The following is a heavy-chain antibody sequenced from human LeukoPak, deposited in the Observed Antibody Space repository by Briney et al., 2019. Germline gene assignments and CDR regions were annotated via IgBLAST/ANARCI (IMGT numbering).Heavy chain of an antibody. J-gene: IGHJ4*02. CDR1: GGSISSYY. D-gene: IGHD2-21*01. V-gene: IGHV4-59*08. Sequence: SETLSLTCTASGGSISSYYWSWIRQPPGKGLEWIGYIYYSGSTNYNPSLKSRVTISVDTSKNQFSLKLSSVTAADTAVYYCARRCGGYFDYWGQGTLVTVSS. CDR2: IYYSGST. CDR3: ARRCGGYFDY.